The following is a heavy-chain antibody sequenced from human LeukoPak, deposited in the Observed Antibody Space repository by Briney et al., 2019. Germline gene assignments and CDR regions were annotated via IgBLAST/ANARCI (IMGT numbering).Heavy chain of an antibody. J-gene: IGHJ4*02. V-gene: IGHV3-7*03. D-gene: IGHD4-11*01. Sequence: PGGSLRLSCAASGFTFSNFWMSWVRQAPGKGLEWVANIKEDGSEKYYVDSVKGRFTISRDNAKNSLFLQMNSLRAENTAVYYCAKGDSNFDYWGQGTLVTVSS. CDR2: IKEDGSEK. CDR1: GFTFSNFW. CDR3: AKGDSNFDY.